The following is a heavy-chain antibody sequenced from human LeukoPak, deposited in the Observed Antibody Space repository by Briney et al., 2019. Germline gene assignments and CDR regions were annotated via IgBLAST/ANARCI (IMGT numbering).Heavy chain of an antibody. J-gene: IGHJ4*02. Sequence: SVKVSCKASGGTFSSYAISWVRQAPGQGLEWMGRIIPILGIANYAQKFQGRVTITADKSTSTAYMELSSLRSEDTAVYYCARGGFGVVPFDYWGQGTLVTVSS. CDR2: IIPILGIA. D-gene: IGHD3-3*01. CDR1: GGTFSSYA. V-gene: IGHV1-69*04. CDR3: ARGGFGVVPFDY.